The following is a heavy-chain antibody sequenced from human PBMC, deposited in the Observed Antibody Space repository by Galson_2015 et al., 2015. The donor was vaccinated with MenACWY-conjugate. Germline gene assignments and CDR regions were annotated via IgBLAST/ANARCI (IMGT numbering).Heavy chain of an antibody. J-gene: IGHJ4*02. V-gene: IGHV1-46*03. CDR1: GYTFTNYY. CDR3: AREDYGDYNSQFVG. CDR2: IIPSGGTT. D-gene: IGHD4-17*01. Sequence: SVKVSCKASGYTFTNYYMHWVRQAPGQGLEWMGLIIPSGGTTRYAQKFQGRVTMTRDTSTSTVYMDLSSLRSEDTAVYYCAREDYGDYNSQFVGWGQGTLVTVSS.